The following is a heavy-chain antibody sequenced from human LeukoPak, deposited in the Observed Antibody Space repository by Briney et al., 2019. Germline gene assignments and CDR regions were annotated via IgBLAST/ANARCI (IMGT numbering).Heavy chain of an antibody. CDR1: GGSISSSSYY. CDR3: ARAGGTYYDFWSGYYARGGDDAFDI. Sequence: PSETLSLTCTVSGGSISSSSYYWGWIRQAPGKGLEWVSVIYSGGSTYYADSVKGRFTISRDNSKNTLYLQMNSLRAEDTAVYYCARAGGTYYDFWSGYYARGGDDAFDIWGQGTMVTVSS. V-gene: IGHV3-66*02. D-gene: IGHD3-3*01. J-gene: IGHJ3*02. CDR2: IYSGGST.